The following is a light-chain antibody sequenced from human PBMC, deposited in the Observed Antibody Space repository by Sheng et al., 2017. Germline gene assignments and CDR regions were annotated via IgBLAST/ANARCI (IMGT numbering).Light chain of an antibody. J-gene: IGKJ2*01. CDR3: QQHYSSPYT. CDR2: WAS. Sequence: DIVMTQSPDSLAVSLGERATINCKSSQSVLYNSNNKNYLAWYQQKPGQPPKLLIHWASTRESGVPDRFSGSGSGTDFTLTISSLQAEDVAVYHCQQHYSSPYTFGQGTKLEIK. CDR1: QSVLYNSNNKNY. V-gene: IGKV4-1*01.